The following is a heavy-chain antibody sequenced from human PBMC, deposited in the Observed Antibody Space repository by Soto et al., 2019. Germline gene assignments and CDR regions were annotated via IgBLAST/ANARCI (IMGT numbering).Heavy chain of an antibody. J-gene: IGHJ6*02. Sequence: GESLKISCKGSGYSFTSYWIGWVRQMPGKGLEWMGIIYPGDSDTRYSPSFQGQVTISADKSISTAYLQWSSLKASDTAMYYCASRGDGAVDTYYYYGRDVWGQGTTVT. CDR3: ASRGDGAVDTYYYYGRDV. CDR1: GYSFTSYW. D-gene: IGHD5-18*01. CDR2: IYPGDSDT. V-gene: IGHV5-51*01.